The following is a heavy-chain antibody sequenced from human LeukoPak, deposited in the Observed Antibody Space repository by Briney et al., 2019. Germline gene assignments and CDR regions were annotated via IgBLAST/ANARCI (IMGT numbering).Heavy chain of an antibody. CDR2: IIPILGIA. CDR3: AGGAHDSSNEPFDY. D-gene: IGHD3-22*01. V-gene: IGHV1-69*04. CDR1: GGTFSSYA. J-gene: IGHJ4*02. Sequence: SVKVSCKASGGTFSSYAICWVRQAPGQGLEWMGRIIPILGIANYAQKFQGRVTITADKSTSTAYMELSSLRSEDTAVYYCAGGAHDSSNEPFDYWGQGTLVTVSS.